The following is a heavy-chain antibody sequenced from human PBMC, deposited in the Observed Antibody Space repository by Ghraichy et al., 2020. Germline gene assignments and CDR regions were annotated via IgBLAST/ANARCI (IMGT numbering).Heavy chain of an antibody. CDR1: GFALDDYA. Sequence: LTCEASGFALDDYAMHWVPQAPGKGLEWVSSITWNSDVIHYAGSVEDRFAISRDNAKNSLYLHMNRLTAEDTALYYCVKDASMGSDFFDSWGQGTLVTVSS. J-gene: IGHJ4*02. CDR2: ITWNSDVI. D-gene: IGHD5-24*01. CDR3: VKDASMGSDFFDS. V-gene: IGHV3-9*01.